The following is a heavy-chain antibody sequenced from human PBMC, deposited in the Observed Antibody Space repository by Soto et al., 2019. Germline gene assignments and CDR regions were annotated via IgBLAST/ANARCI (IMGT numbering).Heavy chain of an antibody. CDR2: INAGNGNT. J-gene: IGHJ6*02. CDR1: GYTFTSYA. D-gene: IGHD6-19*01. V-gene: IGHV1-3*01. CDR3: ARAASGWYETYYYYGMDV. Sequence: ASVKVSCKASGYTFTSYAMHWVRQAPGQRLEWMGWINAGNGNTKYSQKFQGRVTITRDTSASTAYMELSSLRSEDTAVYYCARAASGWYETYYYYGMDVWGQGTTVTVSS.